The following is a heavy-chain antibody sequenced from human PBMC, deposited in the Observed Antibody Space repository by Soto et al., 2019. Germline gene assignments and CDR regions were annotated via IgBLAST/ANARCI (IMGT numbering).Heavy chain of an antibody. Sequence: EVQLVESGGGLVQPGGSLRLSCAASGFTFSYYGMNWVRQAPGKGLEWVSYIGSSSSTMYYADSVKGRVTISRDNAKKSVYLHMGSLRVEDTAVYYCARDRTVLVAGTSYYCMDVWGKGATVTVSS. V-gene: IGHV3-48*01. CDR3: ARDRTVLVAGTSYYCMDV. D-gene: IGHD2-15*01. J-gene: IGHJ6*03. CDR2: IGSSSSTM. CDR1: GFTFSYYG.